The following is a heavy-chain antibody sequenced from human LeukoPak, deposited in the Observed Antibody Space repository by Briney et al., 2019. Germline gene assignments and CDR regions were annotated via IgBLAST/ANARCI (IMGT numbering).Heavy chain of an antibody. Sequence: SETLSLTCAVYGGSFSGYYWSWIRQPPGKGLEWIGEINHSGSTNYNPSLKSRVTISLDTSKNQFSLNLTSVTAADTAVYYCARDLVTVTKGFDIWGQGTMVSVSS. CDR2: INHSGST. CDR3: ARDLVTVTKGFDI. D-gene: IGHD4-17*01. CDR1: GGSFSGYY. J-gene: IGHJ3*02. V-gene: IGHV4-34*01.